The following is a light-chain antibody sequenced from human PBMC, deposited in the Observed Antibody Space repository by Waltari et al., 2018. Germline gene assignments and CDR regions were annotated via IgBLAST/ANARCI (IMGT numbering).Light chain of an antibody. CDR3: QQYNNWPLT. Sequence: EIVMTQSPATLSVSPGERATLSCRASQSVNSTLAWYQQKPGQAPRLLIYGASTRATDIPARFSGSGSGTDFTLTITSLQSEDFAVFHCQQYNNWPLTFGGGTKVEIK. V-gene: IGKV3-15*01. J-gene: IGKJ4*01. CDR2: GAS. CDR1: QSVNST.